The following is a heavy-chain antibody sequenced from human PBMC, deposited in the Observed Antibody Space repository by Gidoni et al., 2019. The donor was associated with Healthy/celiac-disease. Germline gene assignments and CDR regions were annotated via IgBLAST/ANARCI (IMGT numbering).Heavy chain of an antibody. D-gene: IGHD2-2*01. Sequence: EVQLLESGGGLVQPGGSLRLSCAASGFTFSSYAMRWVRQAPGKGLEWVSAISGSGGSTYYADSVKGRFTISRDNSKNTLYLQMNSLRAEDTAVYYCAKDRDTYCSSTSCGGWFDPWGQGTLVTVSS. CDR3: AKDRDTYCSSTSCGGWFDP. V-gene: IGHV3-23*01. CDR1: GFTFSSYA. J-gene: IGHJ5*02. CDR2: ISGSGGST.